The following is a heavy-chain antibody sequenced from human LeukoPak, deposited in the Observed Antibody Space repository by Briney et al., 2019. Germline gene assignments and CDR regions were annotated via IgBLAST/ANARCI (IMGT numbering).Heavy chain of an antibody. J-gene: IGHJ4*02. V-gene: IGHV4-34*01. Sequence: PSETLSLTCAVYGGSFSGYYWGWIRQPPGKGLEWIGEINHSGSTNYNPSLKSRVTISVDTSKNQFSLKLSSVTAADTAVYYCARGRIQLWRYGAVQDYWGQGTLVTVSS. D-gene: IGHD5-18*01. CDR3: ARGRIQLWRYGAVQDY. CDR1: GGSFSGYY. CDR2: INHSGST.